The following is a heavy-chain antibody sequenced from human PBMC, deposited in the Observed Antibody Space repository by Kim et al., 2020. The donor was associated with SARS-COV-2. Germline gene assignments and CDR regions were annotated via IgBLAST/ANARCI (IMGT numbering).Heavy chain of an antibody. V-gene: IGHV3-23*01. CDR1: GFTFSSYA. Sequence: GGSLRLSCAASGFTFSSYAMSWVRQAPGKGLEWVSAISGSGGSTYYADSVKGRFTISRDNSKNTLYLQMNSLRAEDTAVYYCAKGIRSGGLGELFRYYYYGMDVWGQGTTVTVSS. J-gene: IGHJ6*02. CDR3: AKGIRSGGLGELFRYYYYGMDV. CDR2: ISGSGGST. D-gene: IGHD3-10*01.